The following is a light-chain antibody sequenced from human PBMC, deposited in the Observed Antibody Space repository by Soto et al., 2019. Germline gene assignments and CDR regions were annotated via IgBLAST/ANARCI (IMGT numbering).Light chain of an antibody. CDR1: QSVSSSY. CDR2: GAS. J-gene: IGKJ4*01. V-gene: IGKV3-20*01. CDR3: QQYGRSPA. Sequence: EIVLTQSPGTLSLSPGERATLSCRASQSVSSSYLAWYQQKPGQAPRLLIYGASSRATGIPDRFSGSGSGKDFTLTISRLEPEDFAVYYCQQYGRSPAFGGGTKVEIK.